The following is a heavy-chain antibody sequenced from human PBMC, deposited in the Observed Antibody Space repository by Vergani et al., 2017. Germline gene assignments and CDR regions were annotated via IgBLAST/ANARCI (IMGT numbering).Heavy chain of an antibody. CDR3: AKEGGGYCSGGTCYPEY. J-gene: IGHJ4*02. V-gene: IGHV4-61*02. CDR1: GESIRSGSHY. CDR2: IHTGGST. D-gene: IGHD2-15*01. Sequence: QVKLQESGPGLLKPSQTLSLTCTVSGESIRSGSHYWSWIRQPAGKGPEWIGHIHTGGSTDLNPSFKSRVSISVDTSKNQFSLKLSSVTAADTAVYYCAKEGGGYCSGGTCYPEYWGQGTLVIVSS.